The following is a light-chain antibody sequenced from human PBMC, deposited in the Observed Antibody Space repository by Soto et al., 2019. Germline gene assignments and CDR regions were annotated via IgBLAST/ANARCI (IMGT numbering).Light chain of an antibody. V-gene: IGKV3-20*01. J-gene: IGKJ2*01. CDR1: QSVSSSY. CDR3: QQYISWT. Sequence: EIVLTQSPGTLSLSPGERATLSCRASQSVSSSYLAWYQQKPGQAPRLLIYGASSRATGIPDRFSGSGSGTDFTLTISRLEPEDFAVYYCQQYISWTFGQGTKLEIK. CDR2: GAS.